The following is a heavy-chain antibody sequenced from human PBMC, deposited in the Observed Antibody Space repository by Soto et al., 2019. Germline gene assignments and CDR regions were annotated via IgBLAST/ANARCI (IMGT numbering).Heavy chain of an antibody. CDR2: ISYDGSNK. CDR3: ARVRSGYYIGAFDI. V-gene: IGHV3-30-3*01. Sequence: QVQLVESGGGVVQPGRSLRLSCAASGFTFSSYAMHWVRQAPGKGLEWVAVISYDGSNKYYADSVKGRFTISRDNSKNTRYLQMNSLRAEDTAVYYCARVRSGYYIGAFDIWGQGTMVTVSS. D-gene: IGHD3-22*01. CDR1: GFTFSSYA. J-gene: IGHJ3*02.